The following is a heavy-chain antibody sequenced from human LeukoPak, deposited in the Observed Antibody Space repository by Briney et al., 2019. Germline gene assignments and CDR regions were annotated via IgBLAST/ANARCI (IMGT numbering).Heavy chain of an antibody. CDR1: GGSISSYY. J-gene: IGHJ6*02. CDR2: IYYSGST. CDR3: ARVLRFGEPTAGYYYGMDV. V-gene: IGHV4-59*12. Sequence: PSETLSLTCTVSGGSISSYYWSWIRQPPGKGLEWIGYIYYSGSTNYNPSLKSRVTISVDTSKNQFSLKLSCVTAADTAVYCCARVLRFGEPTAGYYYGMDVWGQGTTVTVSS. D-gene: IGHD3-10*01.